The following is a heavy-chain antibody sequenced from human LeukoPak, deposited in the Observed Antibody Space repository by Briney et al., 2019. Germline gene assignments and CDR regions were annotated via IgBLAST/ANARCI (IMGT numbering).Heavy chain of an antibody. CDR3: ARDQEGSSWYSWFDP. V-gene: IGHV3-21*01. CDR2: ISSSSSYI. Sequence: GGSLRLSCAASEFTFSSYSMNWVRQAPGKGLEWVSSISSSSSYIYYADSVKGRFTISRDNAKNTLYLQMNSLRAEDTAVYYCARDQEGSSWYSWFDPWGQGTLVTVSS. D-gene: IGHD6-13*01. CDR1: EFTFSSYS. J-gene: IGHJ5*02.